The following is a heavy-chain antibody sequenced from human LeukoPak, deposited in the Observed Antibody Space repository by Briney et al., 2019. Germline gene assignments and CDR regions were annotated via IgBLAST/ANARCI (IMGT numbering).Heavy chain of an antibody. J-gene: IGHJ6*02. Sequence: SETLSLTCTVSGGSISSSSYYWGWIRQPPGKGLEWIGSIYYSGSTYYNPSLKSRVTISVDTSKNQFSLKLSSVTAADTAVYYCARPPLIAAAGYYYGMDVWGQGTTITVSS. V-gene: IGHV4-39*01. CDR2: IYYSGST. D-gene: IGHD6-13*01. CDR3: ARPPLIAAAGYYYGMDV. CDR1: GGSISSSSYY.